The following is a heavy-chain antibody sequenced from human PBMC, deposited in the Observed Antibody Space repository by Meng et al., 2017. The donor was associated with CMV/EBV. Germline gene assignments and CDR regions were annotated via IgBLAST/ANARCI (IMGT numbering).Heavy chain of an antibody. CDR3: ARGLRGPSLVRGVTHDAFDI. J-gene: IGHJ3*02. CDR2: IKQDGSEN. Sequence: GGSLRLSCAASGFTFSSYWMSWVRQAPGKGLEWVANIKQDGSENYYVDSVKGRFTISRDNAKNSLYLQMNSLRAEDTAVYYCARGLRGPSLVRGVTHDAFDIWGQGTMVTVSS. CDR1: GFTFSSYW. V-gene: IGHV3-7*01. D-gene: IGHD3-10*01.